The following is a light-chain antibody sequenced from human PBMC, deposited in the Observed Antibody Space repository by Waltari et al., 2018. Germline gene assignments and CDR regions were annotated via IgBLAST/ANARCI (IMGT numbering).Light chain of an antibody. CDR3: QQYDNLYT. J-gene: IGKJ2*01. CDR2: DAS. CDR1: QDISNY. Sequence: DIQMTQSPSSLSASVGDRVTITCQASQDISNYLNWYQQKPGKAPKLLLYDASKLETGVPSRFSGSGSGTDFTFTISSLQPEDIATYYCQQYDNLYTFGQGTKLEIK. V-gene: IGKV1-33*01.